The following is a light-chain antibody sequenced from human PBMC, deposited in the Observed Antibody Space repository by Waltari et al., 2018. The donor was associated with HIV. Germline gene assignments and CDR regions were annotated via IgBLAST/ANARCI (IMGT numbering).Light chain of an antibody. CDR2: DDF. V-gene: IGLV3-21*02. Sequence: SYVLTQPPSVSVAPGQTARIPCGGNNIGRKSVHWYQQKTGQAPVLVVYDDFDRPSGIPEQFFGSNSGNTATILISSVEVVDEADYHCQVWDRSSDHYVFGPGTKVTVL. CDR3: QVWDRSSDHYV. J-gene: IGLJ1*01. CDR1: NIGRKS.